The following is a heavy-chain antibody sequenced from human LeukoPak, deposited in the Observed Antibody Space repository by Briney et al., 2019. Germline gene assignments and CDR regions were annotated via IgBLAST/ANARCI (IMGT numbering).Heavy chain of an antibody. CDR3: ARAVAAAANAGGHGMAV. Sequence: GGSLRLSCAASGFTFSSHAMHWVRQARGKGREWVAFISYDGSTKFYADSVKGRFTISRENLENTLYVQVNSLRTEDTALYYCARAVAAAANAGGHGMAVWGQGTTVIVSS. V-gene: IGHV3-30-3*01. D-gene: IGHD2-2*01. CDR2: ISYDGSTK. CDR1: GFTFSSHA. J-gene: IGHJ6*02.